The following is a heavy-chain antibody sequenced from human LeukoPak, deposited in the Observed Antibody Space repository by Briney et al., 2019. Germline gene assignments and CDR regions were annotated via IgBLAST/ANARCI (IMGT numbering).Heavy chain of an antibody. D-gene: IGHD2-2*02. CDR1: GYTFTSYG. Sequence: ASVKVSCKASGYTFTSYGISWVRQAPGQGVERMGWISAYNGNTNYAQKLQGRVTMTTDTSTSTAYMELRSLRSDDTAVYYCARVPDHYCSSTSCYMLPFDYWGQGTLVTVSS. CDR2: ISAYNGNT. CDR3: ARVPDHYCSSTSCYMLPFDY. J-gene: IGHJ4*02. V-gene: IGHV1-18*01.